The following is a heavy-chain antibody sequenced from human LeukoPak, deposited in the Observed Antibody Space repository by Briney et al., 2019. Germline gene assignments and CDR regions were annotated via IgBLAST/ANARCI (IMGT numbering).Heavy chain of an antibody. J-gene: IGHJ4*02. V-gene: IGHV1-18*01. CDR2: ISAYNGDT. CDR3: ARVSGWDPTPY. Sequence: ASVKVSCKASGYTFISFGISWVRQAPGQGLEWMGWISAYNGDTNYAQKLQGRVTMTTDTSTSTAYMEVRSLRSDDTAVYYCARVSGWDPTPYWGQGALVTVSS. D-gene: IGHD6-19*01. CDR1: GYTFISFG.